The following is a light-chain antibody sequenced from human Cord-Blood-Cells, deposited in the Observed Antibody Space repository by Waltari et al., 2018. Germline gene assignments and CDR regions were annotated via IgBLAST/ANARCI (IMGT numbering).Light chain of an antibody. Sequence: QSALTQPASVSGSPGQSITISCTGTSSDVGSYNLVSWYQQHPGKAPKLRIYEGSKRTSGVSNSFSGSKSGNTAALTISGLQAEDEADYYCCSYAGSSTWVFGGGTKLTVL. J-gene: IGLJ3*02. CDR2: EGS. CDR3: CSYAGSSTWV. V-gene: IGLV2-23*01. CDR1: SSDVGSYNL.